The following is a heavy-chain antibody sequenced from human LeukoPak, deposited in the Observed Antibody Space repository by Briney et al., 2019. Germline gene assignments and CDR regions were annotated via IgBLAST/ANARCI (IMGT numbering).Heavy chain of an antibody. J-gene: IGHJ4*02. CDR2: IIPILGIA. V-gene: IGHV1-69*02. Sequence: ASVKVSCKASGGTFSSYTISWVRQAPGQGLEWMGRIIPILGIANYAQKFQGRVTITADKSTSTAYMELSSLRPEDTAVYYCARVAEPGLFDYWGQGTLVTVSS. D-gene: IGHD1-14*01. CDR3: ARVAEPGLFDY. CDR1: GGTFSSYT.